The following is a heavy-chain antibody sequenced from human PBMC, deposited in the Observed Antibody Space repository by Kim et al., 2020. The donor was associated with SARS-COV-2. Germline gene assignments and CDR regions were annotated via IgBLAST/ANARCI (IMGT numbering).Heavy chain of an antibody. Sequence: SETLSLTCAVYGGSFSGYYWSWIRQPPGKGLEWIGEINHSGSTNYNPSLKSRVTISVDTSKNQFSLKLSSVTAADTAVYYCARFGYSGYDFGFYGMDVWGQGTTVTVSS. CDR3: ARFGYSGYDFGFYGMDV. J-gene: IGHJ6*02. V-gene: IGHV4-34*01. CDR2: INHSGST. D-gene: IGHD5-12*01. CDR1: GGSFSGYY.